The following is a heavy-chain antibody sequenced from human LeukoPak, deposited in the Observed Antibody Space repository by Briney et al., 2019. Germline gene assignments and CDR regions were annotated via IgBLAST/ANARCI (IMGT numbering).Heavy chain of an antibody. Sequence: SVKVSCKASGGTFSSYAISWVRQAPGQGLEWMGGIIPIFGTANYAQKFQGRVTITADESTSTAYMELSSLRSEDTAVYYCARDHYDSSGYYYPLFDYWGQGTLVTVSS. CDR3: ARDHYDSSGYYYPLFDY. CDR1: GGTFSSYA. V-gene: IGHV1-69*13. J-gene: IGHJ4*02. D-gene: IGHD3-22*01. CDR2: IIPIFGTA.